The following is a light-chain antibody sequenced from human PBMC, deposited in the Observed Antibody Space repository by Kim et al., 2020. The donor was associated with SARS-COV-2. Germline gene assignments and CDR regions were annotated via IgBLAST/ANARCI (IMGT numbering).Light chain of an antibody. CDR3: QTWGTGILV. CDR1: SGHSSYA. J-gene: IGLJ2*01. CDR2: LNSDGSH. Sequence: SVKLTCPLSSGHSSYAIAWHQQQPEKGPRYLMKLNSDGSHSKGDGIPDRFSGSSSGAERYLTISSLQSEDEADYYCQTWGTGILVFGGGTQLTVL. V-gene: IGLV4-69*01.